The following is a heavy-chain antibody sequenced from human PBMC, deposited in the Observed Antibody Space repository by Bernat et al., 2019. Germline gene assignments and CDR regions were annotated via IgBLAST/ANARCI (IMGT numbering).Heavy chain of an antibody. CDR1: GYTFTDYY. CDR2: INPSGGST. CDR3: ARVDIYGDPKWFDY. J-gene: IGHJ4*02. D-gene: IGHD4-17*01. Sequence: QVQLVQSGAEVKRPGASVKVSCRASGYTFTDYYLHWVRQAPGQGLEWMGIINPSGGSTTYARKFQGRVTMTRDTSTSTAYMEVSSLRSEDTAVYYCARVDIYGDPKWFDYWGQGTLVTVSS. V-gene: IGHV1-46*01.